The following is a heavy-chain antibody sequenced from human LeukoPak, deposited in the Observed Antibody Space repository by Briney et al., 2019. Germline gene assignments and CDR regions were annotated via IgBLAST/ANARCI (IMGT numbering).Heavy chain of an antibody. D-gene: IGHD2-21*02. CDR1: GFTFSTYG. Sequence: GGSLRLSCAASGFTFSTYGMHWVRQAPGKGLEWVAVISYAGTHKYYADSVKGRFTISRDNSKNTLYLQMDSLRAEDTAVYYCAKKREGLRDPAGMGYWGQGTLVTVSS. CDR2: ISYAGTHK. J-gene: IGHJ4*02. CDR3: AKKREGLRDPAGMGY. V-gene: IGHV3-30*18.